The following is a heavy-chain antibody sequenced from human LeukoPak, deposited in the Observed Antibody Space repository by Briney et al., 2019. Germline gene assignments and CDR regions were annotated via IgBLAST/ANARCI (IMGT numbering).Heavy chain of an antibody. CDR3: AKDTAVAGLYYFDY. Sequence: GGSLRLSCAASGFTFSSHGMSWVRQAPGKGLEWISGISGGGASTFYADSVKGRFTISRDDSKNTLFLQMNSLRDEDTAVYYCAKDTAVAGLYYFDYWGQGTLVTVSS. CDR1: GFTFSSHG. D-gene: IGHD6-19*01. V-gene: IGHV3-23*01. J-gene: IGHJ4*02. CDR2: ISGGGAST.